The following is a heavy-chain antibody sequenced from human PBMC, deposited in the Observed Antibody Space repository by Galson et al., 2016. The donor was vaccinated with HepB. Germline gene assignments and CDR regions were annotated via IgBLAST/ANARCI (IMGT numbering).Heavy chain of an antibody. V-gene: IGHV1-18*01. D-gene: IGHD4-17*01. CDR1: GYNFRIFG. Sequence: SVKVSCKASGYNFRIFGITWVRQAPGQGLEWMGWIGAHNDRTNYAPKFQGRVTMTTDTSTSTAYVELRSLKSDDTAVYCARAGAAVTTHFDLWGQVTPVAVSS. CDR2: IGAHNDRT. CDR3: ARAGAAVTTHFDL. J-gene: IGHJ5*02.